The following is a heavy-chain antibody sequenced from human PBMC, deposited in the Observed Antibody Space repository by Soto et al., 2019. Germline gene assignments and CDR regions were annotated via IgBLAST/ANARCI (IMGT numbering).Heavy chain of an antibody. D-gene: IGHD3-3*01. CDR3: AKPSSSLEWPPFDP. V-gene: IGHV3-23*01. CDR1: GFTFSSYG. Sequence: GGSLRLSCAASGFTFSSYGMSWVRQAPGKGLEWVSAISGSGGSTYYADSVKGRFTISRDNSRKTVHLQMSFLRPEDSAIYYCAKPSSSLEWPPFDPWGQGTLVTVSS. CDR2: ISGSGGST. J-gene: IGHJ5*02.